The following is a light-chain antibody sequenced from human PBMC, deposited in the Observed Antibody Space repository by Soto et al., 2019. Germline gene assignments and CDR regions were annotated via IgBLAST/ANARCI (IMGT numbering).Light chain of an antibody. Sequence: DIQMTQSPSTLSASVGDRVTITCRASQSISSWLAWYQQKPGKAPKLLIYKASSLESGVPSRFSGSGSGTEFTFTISSLQPDYFATDYAKHYFIYPYPLGQGTRLETK. J-gene: IGKJ2*01. CDR1: QSISSW. CDR3: KHYFIYPYP. CDR2: KAS. V-gene: IGKV1-5*03.